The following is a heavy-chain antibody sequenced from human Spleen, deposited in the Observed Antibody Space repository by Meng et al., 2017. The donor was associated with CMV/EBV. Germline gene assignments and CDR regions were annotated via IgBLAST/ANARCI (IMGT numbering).Heavy chain of an antibody. CDR1: TFTSYG. CDR3: ARVLVGSYYLYYYYGMDV. D-gene: IGHD1-26*01. Sequence: TFTSYGISWVRQAPGQGLEWMGWISAYNGNTNYAQKLQGRVTMTTDTSTSTAYMELRSLRSDDTAVYYCARVLVGSYYLYYYYGMDVWGQGTMVTVSS. CDR2: ISAYNGNT. J-gene: IGHJ6*02. V-gene: IGHV1-18*01.